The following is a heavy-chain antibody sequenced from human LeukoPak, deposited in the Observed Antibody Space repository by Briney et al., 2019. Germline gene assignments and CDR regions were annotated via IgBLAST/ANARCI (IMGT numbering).Heavy chain of an antibody. V-gene: IGHV1-18*01. J-gene: IGHJ6*02. D-gene: IGHD3-22*01. Sequence: ASVKVSCKASGYSFNNYGISWVRQAPGQGLEWMGWISGYNGDTKFAQKFQGRVTITTDKSTTTASMELRSLRSDDTAVYFCAREYYYDTSGYYSAYHNYGMDVWGQGTTVTVSS. CDR3: AREYYYDTSGYYSAYHNYGMDV. CDR2: ISGYNGDT. CDR1: GYSFNNYG.